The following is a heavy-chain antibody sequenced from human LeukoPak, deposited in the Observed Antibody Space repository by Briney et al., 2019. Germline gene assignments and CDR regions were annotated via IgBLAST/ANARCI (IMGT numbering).Heavy chain of an antibody. CDR1: GFTFTNDF. D-gene: IGHD2-15*01. CDR2: MKVDGSDI. J-gene: IGHJ3*02. CDR3: AKDRDCSGDNCWRAFDM. V-gene: IGHV3-7*03. Sequence: PGGSLRLSCAASGFTFTNDFMTWVRQAPGKGLEWVANMKVDGSDIHYVDSVKGRFTISSDNARNSLYLQMNTLRAEDTAVYYCAKDRDCSGDNCWRAFDMWGRGTTVTVSS.